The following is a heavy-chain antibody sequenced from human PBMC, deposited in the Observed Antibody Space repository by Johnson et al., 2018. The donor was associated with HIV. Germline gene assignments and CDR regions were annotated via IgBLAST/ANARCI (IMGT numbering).Heavy chain of an antibody. V-gene: IGHV3-11*04. CDR1: GFTFSDYY. Sequence: QVQLVESGGGLVKPGGSLRLSCAASGFTFSDYYMSWIRQAPGKGLEWVSYISSSGSTKYYVDSVKGRFTISRDNAKNSLYLQMNSLRAEDTAVYYCAKDRRELPSPFDIWGQGTMVTVSS. D-gene: IGHD1-7*01. CDR2: ISSSGSTK. J-gene: IGHJ3*02. CDR3: AKDRRELPSPFDI.